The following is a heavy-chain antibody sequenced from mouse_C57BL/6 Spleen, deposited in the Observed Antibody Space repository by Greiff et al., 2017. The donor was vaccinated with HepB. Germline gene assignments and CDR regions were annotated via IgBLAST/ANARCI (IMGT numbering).Heavy chain of an antibody. Sequence: QVQLQQPGAELVMPGASVKLSCKASGYTFTSYWMHWVKQRPGQGLEWIGEIDPSDSYTNYNQKFKGKSTLTVDKSSSTAYMQLSSLTSEDSAVYYCARDYYGSIFAYWGQGTLVTVSA. CDR3: ARDYYGSIFAY. V-gene: IGHV1-69*01. CDR2: IDPSDSYT. CDR1: GYTFTSYW. D-gene: IGHD1-1*01. J-gene: IGHJ3*01.